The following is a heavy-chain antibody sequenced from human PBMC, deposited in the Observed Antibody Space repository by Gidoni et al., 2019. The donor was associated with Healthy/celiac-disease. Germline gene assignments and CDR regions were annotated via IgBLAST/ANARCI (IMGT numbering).Heavy chain of an antibody. CDR1: GFTFSSYA. CDR2: ISGSGGST. D-gene: IGHD3-10*01. J-gene: IGHJ4*02. V-gene: IGHV3-23*01. CDR3: AKVLRWSGSGPPDY. Sequence: EVQLLESGGGLVQPGGSLRLSCAASGFTFSSYAISWVRQAPGKGLEWVSAISGSGGSTYYADSVKGRFTISRDNSKNTLYLQMNSLRAEDTAVYYCAKVLRWSGSGPPDYWGQGTLVTVSS.